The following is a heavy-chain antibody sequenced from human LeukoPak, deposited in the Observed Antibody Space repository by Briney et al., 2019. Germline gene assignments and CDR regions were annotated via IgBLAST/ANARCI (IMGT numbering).Heavy chain of an antibody. D-gene: IGHD5-12*01. CDR3: TTDGPIGLRLLNFDY. V-gene: IGHV3-15*01. Sequence: GGSLRLSCAASGFTFSNAWMSWVRQAPGKGLEWVGRIKSKTDGGTTDYAAPVKGRFTISRDDSKNTLYLQMNSLKTEDTAVYYCTTDGPIGLRLLNFDYWGQGTLVTVSS. CDR2: IKSKTDGGTT. J-gene: IGHJ4*02. CDR1: GFTFSNAW.